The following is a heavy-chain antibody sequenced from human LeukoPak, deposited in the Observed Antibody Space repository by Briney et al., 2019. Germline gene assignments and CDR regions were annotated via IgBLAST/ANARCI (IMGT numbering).Heavy chain of an antibody. CDR3: AKDQRVVQPYYFDY. CDR2: ISSKVNTYAT. J-gene: IGHJ4*02. CDR1: GFTFSGSA. D-gene: IGHD3-3*01. V-gene: IGHV3-73*01. Sequence: PGGSLKLSCAASGFTFSGSAMHWVRQASGKGLEWVGRISSKVNTYATAYAASVKGRFAISRDDSKNTAFLQMNSLRAEDTAVYYCAKDQRVVQPYYFDYWGQGTLVTVSS.